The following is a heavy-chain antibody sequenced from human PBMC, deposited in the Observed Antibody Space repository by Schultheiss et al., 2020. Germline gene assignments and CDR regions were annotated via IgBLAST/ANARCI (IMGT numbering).Heavy chain of an antibody. V-gene: IGHV3-13*01. CDR3: ARWNYGDNTGFDP. CDR2: IGTAGVS. Sequence: GGSLRLSCAASGFTFSSYDMHWVRQATRKGLEWVSVIGTAGVSYYPGSVKGRFTIFRENAKNSLYLQMNSLRAGDTAVYYCARWNYGDNTGFDPWGQGTLVTVSS. J-gene: IGHJ5*02. D-gene: IGHD4-17*01. CDR1: GFTFSSYD.